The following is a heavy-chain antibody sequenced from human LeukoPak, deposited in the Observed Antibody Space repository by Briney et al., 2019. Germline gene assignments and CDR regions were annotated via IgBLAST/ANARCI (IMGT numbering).Heavy chain of an antibody. D-gene: IGHD2-15*01. Sequence: GGSLRLSCPASGFTFNNSWMRWVRQPPGKGLDWVGRIKNKTDGGTTEFAAPVQGRFFMSRDDSRNPRYREMNSRRAEGIAVYYCNTHYLGWVGCRGPNCFDFWGQGTLVSVSS. CDR2: IKNKTDGGTT. CDR3: NTHYLGWVGCRGPNCFDF. CDR1: GFTFNNSW. J-gene: IGHJ4*02. V-gene: IGHV3-15*01.